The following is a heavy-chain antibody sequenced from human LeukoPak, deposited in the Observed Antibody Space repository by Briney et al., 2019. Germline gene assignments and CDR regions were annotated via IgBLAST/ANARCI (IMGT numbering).Heavy chain of an antibody. CDR1: GFTFSTYD. D-gene: IGHD2-15*01. V-gene: IGHV3-30*18. CDR2: ISYDGTYK. CDR3: AKDTSGYSDY. Sequence: GGSLRLSCAASGFTFSTYDMHWVRQALGKGLEWVAVISYDGTYKYYTDSVKGRFTISRDNSKNTLYLQMNSLRAEDTAVYFCAKDTSGYSDYWGQGTLVTVSS. J-gene: IGHJ4*02.